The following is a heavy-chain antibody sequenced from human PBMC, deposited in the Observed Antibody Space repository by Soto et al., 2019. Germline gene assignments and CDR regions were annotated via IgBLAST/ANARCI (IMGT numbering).Heavy chain of an antibody. D-gene: IGHD2-2*01. J-gene: IGHJ4*02. CDR1: GYTFTSYY. CDR2: INPSGGST. Sequence: GASVKVSCKASGYTFTSYYMHWVRQAPGQGLEWMGIINPSGGSTSYAQKFQGRVTTTRDTSTSTVYMELSSLRAEDTAVYYCASPVECSTTSCIRWGQGTLVTVSS. V-gene: IGHV1-46*01. CDR3: ASPVECSTTSCIR.